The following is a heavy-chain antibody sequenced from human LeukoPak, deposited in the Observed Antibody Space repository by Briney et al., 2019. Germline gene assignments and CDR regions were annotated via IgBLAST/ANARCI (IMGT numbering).Heavy chain of an antibody. CDR2: INHSGST. CDR3: ARGLDTYYYDSSGYTFDY. J-gene: IGHJ4*02. CDR1: GWSFSGYY. D-gene: IGHD3-22*01. V-gene: IGHV4-34*01. Sequence: PSETLSLTCAVYGWSFSGYYWSWIRQPPGKGLEWIGEINHSGSTNYNPSLKSRVTISVDTSKNQFSLKLSSVTAADTAVYYCARGLDTYYYDSSGYTFDYWGQGTLVTVSS.